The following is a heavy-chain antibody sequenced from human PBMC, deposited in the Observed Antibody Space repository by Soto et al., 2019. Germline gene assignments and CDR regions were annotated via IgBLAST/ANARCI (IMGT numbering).Heavy chain of an antibody. Sequence: ASVKVSCKISGGTFSPYGVSWVRQAPGQGLEWMGMIIPIFDTTNYAHKFQGRVTITADTSTSTAYMELSSLRSDDTAVYYCAREGRLTGTDGFDYWGQGTLVTVSS. V-gene: IGHV1-69*06. J-gene: IGHJ4*02. CDR2: IIPIFDTT. D-gene: IGHD1-20*01. CDR1: GGTFSPYG. CDR3: AREGRLTGTDGFDY.